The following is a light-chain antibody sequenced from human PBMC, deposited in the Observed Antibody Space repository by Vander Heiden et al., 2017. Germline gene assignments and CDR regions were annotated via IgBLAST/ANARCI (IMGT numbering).Light chain of an antibody. Sequence: DIQMTQSPSSLSASVGDRVTITCRASQSISSYLNWYQQKPGKAPKLLIYAASSLQSGVPSRFSGSGSGTDFTLTISRLQPEDFATDYCQQSDSTPFTFGHGTKVDIK. V-gene: IGKV1-39*01. CDR3: QQSDSTPFT. CDR2: AAS. CDR1: QSISSY. J-gene: IGKJ3*01.